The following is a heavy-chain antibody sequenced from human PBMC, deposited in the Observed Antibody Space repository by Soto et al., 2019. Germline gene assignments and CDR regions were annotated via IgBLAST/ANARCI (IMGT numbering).Heavy chain of an antibody. J-gene: IGHJ4*02. D-gene: IGHD6-13*01. CDR3: ARGRSSSWYLDY. CDR2: INAGNGNT. Sequence: ASVKISCKASGYTFTSYAMHWVRQAPGQRLEWMGWINAGNGNTKYSQKFQGRVTITRDTSASTAYMELSSLRSEDTAVYYCARGRSSSWYLDYWGQGPRVTVS. V-gene: IGHV1-3*01. CDR1: GYTFTSYA.